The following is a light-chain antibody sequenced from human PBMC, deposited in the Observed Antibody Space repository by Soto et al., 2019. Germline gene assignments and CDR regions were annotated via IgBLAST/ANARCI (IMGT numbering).Light chain of an antibody. CDR2: DVT. CDR1: SIDVGDY. Sequence: QSALTQPRSVSGSPGQSVTISCTGTSIDVGDYVSWYQQHPGKAPKVMIYDVTQRPSGVPDRFSGSKSGNTASLTVSGLQAEDEADYYCCSHAGSSTYVFGTGTKLTVL. J-gene: IGLJ1*01. CDR3: CSHAGSSTYV. V-gene: IGLV2-11*01.